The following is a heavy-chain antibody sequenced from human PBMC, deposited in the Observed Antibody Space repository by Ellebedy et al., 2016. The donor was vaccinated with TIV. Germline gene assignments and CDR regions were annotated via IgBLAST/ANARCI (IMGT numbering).Heavy chain of an antibody. V-gene: IGHV4-59*01. CDR3: ARGRYYEDLMEPWTPFDL. D-gene: IGHD3-10*01. Sequence: SETLSLTCTVSGDSITYYYWNWIRQPPGKGLEWIGSFYYSGSTNYNPSLKSRVTMSLDTSKNQFSLTLSSVNAADTALYFCARGRYYEDLMEPWTPFDLWGQGTMVTVSS. J-gene: IGHJ3*01. CDR1: GDSITYYY. CDR2: FYYSGST.